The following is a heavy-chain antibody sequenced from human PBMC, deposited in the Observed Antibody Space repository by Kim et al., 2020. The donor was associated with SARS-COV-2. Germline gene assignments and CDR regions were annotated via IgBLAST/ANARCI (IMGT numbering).Heavy chain of an antibody. V-gene: IGHV4-39*01. Sequence: TSSNPSLKGRVTISVDTAKKQFSLRLGSVTAADAAVYYCARHLRNWYFDLWGRGTLVTVSS. CDR3: ARHLRNWYFDL. CDR2: T. J-gene: IGHJ2*01.